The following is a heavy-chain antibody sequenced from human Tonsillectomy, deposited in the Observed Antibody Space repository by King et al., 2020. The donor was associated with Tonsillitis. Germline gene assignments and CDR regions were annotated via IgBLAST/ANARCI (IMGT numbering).Heavy chain of an antibody. CDR3: ANGKVFCSGCSLSLDY. D-gene: IGHD2-15*01. CDR1: GFTFSSYA. V-gene: IGHV3-23*04. Sequence: VQLVESGGGLVQPGGSLRLSCAASGFTFSSYAMSWVRQAPGKGLEWFSAISGSGGSTYYADSVKGRFTISRDNSKNTLYLQMNSLRAEDTAVYYCANGKVFCSGCSLSLDYWGQGTVVTVSS. J-gene: IGHJ4*02. CDR2: ISGSGGST.